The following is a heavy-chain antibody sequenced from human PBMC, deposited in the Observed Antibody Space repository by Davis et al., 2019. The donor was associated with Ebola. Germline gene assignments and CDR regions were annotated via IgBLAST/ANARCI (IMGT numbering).Heavy chain of an antibody. J-gene: IGHJ6*02. D-gene: IGHD6-13*01. V-gene: IGHV1-3*01. CDR3: ARGRIAAAGTAGDYYYGMDV. CDR1: GYTFTSYA. Sequence: ASVKVSCKASGYTFTSYAMHWVRQAPGQRLEWMGWINAGNGNTKYSQKFQGRVTITRDTSASTAYMELSSLRSEDTAVYYCARGRIAAAGTAGDYYYGMDVWGQGTTVTVSS. CDR2: INAGNGNT.